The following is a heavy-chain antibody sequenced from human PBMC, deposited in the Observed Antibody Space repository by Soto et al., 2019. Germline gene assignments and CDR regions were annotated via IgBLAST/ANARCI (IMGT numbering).Heavy chain of an antibody. CDR1: GFTFSSYA. Sequence: GSLRLSCAASGFTFSSYAMSWVRQAPGKGLEWVSAISGSGGSTYYADSVKGRFTISRDNSKNTLYLQMNSLRAEDTAVYYCAKSSYGSDAFDIWGQGTMVTVSS. CDR2: ISGSGGST. V-gene: IGHV3-23*01. D-gene: IGHD5-18*01. CDR3: AKSSYGSDAFDI. J-gene: IGHJ3*02.